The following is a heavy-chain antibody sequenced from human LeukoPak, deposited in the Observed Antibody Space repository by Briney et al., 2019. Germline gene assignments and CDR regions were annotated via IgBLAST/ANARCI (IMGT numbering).Heavy chain of an antibody. V-gene: IGHV1-2*02. D-gene: IGHD3-3*01. CDR1: GYTFTGYY. J-gene: IGHJ6*02. Sequence: ASVKVSCKASGYTFTGYYMHWVRQAPGQGLEWMGWINPNSGGTNYAQKFQGRVTMTRDTSISTAYMELSRLRSDDTAVYYCARDGGTIFGVVTLPSYYYYGMDVWGQGTTVTVSS. CDR3: ARDGGTIFGVVTLPSYYYYGMDV. CDR2: INPNSGGT.